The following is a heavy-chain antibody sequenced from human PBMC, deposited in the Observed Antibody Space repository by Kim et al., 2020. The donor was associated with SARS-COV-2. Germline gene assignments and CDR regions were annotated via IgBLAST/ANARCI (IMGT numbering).Heavy chain of an antibody. CDR3: ARFRNPSGGGMDV. V-gene: IGHV1-46*01. D-gene: IGHD3-3*01. J-gene: IGHJ6*02. Sequence: AQKFQGRVTMTRDTSTSTVYMELSSLRSEDTAVYYCARFRNPSGGGMDVWGQGTTVTVSS.